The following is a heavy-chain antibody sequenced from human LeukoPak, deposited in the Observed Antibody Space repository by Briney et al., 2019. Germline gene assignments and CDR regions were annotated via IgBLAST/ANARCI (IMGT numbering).Heavy chain of an antibody. V-gene: IGHV3-30*03. CDR1: GFTFSSYG. Sequence: GGSLRLFCAASGFTFSSYGMHWVRQAPGKGLEWVAVISYDGSNKYYADSVKGRFTISRDSSKNTVYLQMNSLRAEDTALYYCARDQGRAFDIWGQGTMVTVSS. J-gene: IGHJ3*02. CDR2: ISYDGSNK. CDR3: ARDQGRAFDI.